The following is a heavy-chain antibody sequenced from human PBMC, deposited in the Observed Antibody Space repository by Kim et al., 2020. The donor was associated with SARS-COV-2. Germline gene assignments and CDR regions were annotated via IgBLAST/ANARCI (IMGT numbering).Heavy chain of an antibody. D-gene: IGHD3-22*01. CDR3: AKDIYHYNDSNGYFDY. CDR1: GFTFDNYA. Sequence: GGSLRLSCAASGFTFDNYAMHWVRQAPGKGLEWVSGISWNSGSIDYADSVKGRFTISRDNAKNSLYLQMNSLRAEDTALYYCAKDIYHYNDSNGYFDYWGQGTLVTVSS. CDR2: ISWNSGSI. V-gene: IGHV3-9*01. J-gene: IGHJ4*02.